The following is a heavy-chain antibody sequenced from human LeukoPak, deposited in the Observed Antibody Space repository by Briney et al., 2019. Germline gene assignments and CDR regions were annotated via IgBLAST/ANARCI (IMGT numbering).Heavy chain of an antibody. CDR1: GGSISSHY. CDR3: ASTIVVVPAAVVRIIYYYYMDV. Sequence: SETLSLTCTVSGGSISSHYWSWIRQPPGKGLEWTGYIYYSGSTNYNPSLKSRVTISVDTSKNQFSLKLSSVTAADTAVYYCASTIVVVPAAVVRIIYYYYMDVWGKGTTVTVSS. V-gene: IGHV4-59*11. CDR2: IYYSGST. D-gene: IGHD2-2*01. J-gene: IGHJ6*03.